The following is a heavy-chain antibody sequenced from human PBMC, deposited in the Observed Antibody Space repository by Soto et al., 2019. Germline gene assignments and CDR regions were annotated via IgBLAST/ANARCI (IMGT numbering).Heavy chain of an antibody. Sequence: GGSLRLSCAASGFTFSSYAMSWVRQAPGTGLEWVSSISGSGDKTYYLDSVKGRFTISRDNSKNTLYLHMNSLGAEDTAVYFCAKDYASTWYWYFDPWGQGTLVTVSS. J-gene: IGHJ5*02. CDR3: AKDYASTWYWYFDP. D-gene: IGHD6-13*01. V-gene: IGHV3-23*01. CDR1: GFTFSSYA. CDR2: ISGSGDKT.